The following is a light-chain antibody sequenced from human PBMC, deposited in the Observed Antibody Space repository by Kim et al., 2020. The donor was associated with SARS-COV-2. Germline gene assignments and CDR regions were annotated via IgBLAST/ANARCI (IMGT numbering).Light chain of an antibody. CDR2: DAS. J-gene: IGKJ4*01. Sequence: ATVGERVTITCRGSQGISSALAWYQQKPGKAPKVLIYDASSLESGVPARFSGSGSGTDFTLTISSLQPEDIATYYCQQFNSYPLTFGGGTKVDIK. CDR1: QGISSA. V-gene: IGKV1-13*02. CDR3: QQFNSYPLT.